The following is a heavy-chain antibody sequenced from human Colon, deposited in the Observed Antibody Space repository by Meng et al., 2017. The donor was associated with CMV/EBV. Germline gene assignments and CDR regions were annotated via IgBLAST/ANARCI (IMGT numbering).Heavy chain of an antibody. J-gene: IGHJ4*02. CDR2: ISTYNGNT. V-gene: IGHV1-18*01. CDR1: GYTFNSYP. Sequence: QVQLVQSGAEGKKPGASVKVSCTASGYTFNSYPISWVRQAPGQGLEWMGWISTYNGNTNYAQKFQGRLTLTTDTSTSTAYMELRGLRSDDTAVYYCAREKATVTTFMLLYWGLGTLVTVSS. CDR3: AREKATVTTFMLLY. D-gene: IGHD4-17*01.